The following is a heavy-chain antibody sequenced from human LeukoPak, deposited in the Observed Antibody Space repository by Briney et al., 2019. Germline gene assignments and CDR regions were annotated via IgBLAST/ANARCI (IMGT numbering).Heavy chain of an antibody. CDR1: GYTFTSND. CDR2: MAPNTGAT. J-gene: IGHJ4*02. CDR3: TRNGGGSGY. Sequence: ASVKVPCTASGYTFTSNDIIWVRQATGQGLEYVGWMAPNTGATGSAQNFQGRVTMTRDTSISTAYLELSSLTSDHTAIYYCTRNGGGSGYWGQGTLVTVSS. D-gene: IGHD3-10*01. V-gene: IGHV1-8*01.